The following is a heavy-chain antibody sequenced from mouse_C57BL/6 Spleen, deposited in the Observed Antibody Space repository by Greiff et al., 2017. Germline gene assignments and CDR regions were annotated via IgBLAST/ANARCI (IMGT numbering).Heavy chain of an antibody. CDR1: GYAFSSSW. Sequence: QVQLQQSGPELVKPGASVKISCKASGYAFSSSWMNWVKQRPGKGLEWIGRIYPGDGDTNYNGKFKGKATLTADKSSSTAYMQLSSLTSEDSAVNFCERDKSYDYGGYGGQGTTLTVSS. CDR2: IYPGDGDT. J-gene: IGHJ2*01. D-gene: IGHD2-4*01. V-gene: IGHV1-82*01. CDR3: ERDKSYDYGGY.